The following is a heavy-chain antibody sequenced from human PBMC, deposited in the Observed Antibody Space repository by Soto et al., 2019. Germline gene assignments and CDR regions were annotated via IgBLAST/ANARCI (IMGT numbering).Heavy chain of an antibody. V-gene: IGHV1-69*01. CDR1: GGTFSSYA. CDR3: GREWNVDPQGWFDP. J-gene: IGHJ5*02. Sequence: QVQLVQSGAEVKKPGSSVKVSCKASGGTFSSYAISWVRQAPGQGLEWMGGIIPIFGTPNDAQKFQGRVTITADESTSTAYRELSSRRCEDTAVYYCGREWNVDPQGWFDPCGKGTLVTVSS. CDR2: IIPIFGTP. D-gene: IGHD1-1*01.